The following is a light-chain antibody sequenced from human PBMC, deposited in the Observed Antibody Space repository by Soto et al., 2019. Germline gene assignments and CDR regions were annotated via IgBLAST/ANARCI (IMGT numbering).Light chain of an antibody. CDR2: GSS. V-gene: IGKV3D-15*01. J-gene: IGKJ4*01. CDR1: ENVGTN. CDR3: QQNNNWGLS. Sequence: IVLTQSPATLSVSPGERVTLSCRASENVGTNLAWYQQRPGQPPRLLIYGSSTRATGISPTFSGSGSRTGFTLTISSLHSEDSAVYYCQQNNNWGLSFGGGTRGKIK.